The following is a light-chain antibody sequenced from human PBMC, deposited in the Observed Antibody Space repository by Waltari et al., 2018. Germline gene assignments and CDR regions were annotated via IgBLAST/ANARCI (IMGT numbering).Light chain of an antibody. Sequence: QPLLTQSSSASASLGSSVKLTCTLSSGHTLYIIACHQHQPGKAPRYLMKVEGSGSYNKGSGVPDRFSGSSSGADRYLTISNLQSEDEADYYCETWDTNTHHFGGGTKLTVL. CDR3: ETWDTNTHH. J-gene: IGLJ2*01. V-gene: IGLV4-60*03. CDR2: VEGSGSY. CDR1: SGHTLYI.